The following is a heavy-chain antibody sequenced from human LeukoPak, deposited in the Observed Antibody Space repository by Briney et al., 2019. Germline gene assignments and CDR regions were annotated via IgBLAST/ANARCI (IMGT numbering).Heavy chain of an antibody. CDR3: ARGARIRYSTQYYYYYYGMDV. V-gene: IGHV4-34*01. J-gene: IGHJ6*02. CDR2: INHSGST. Sequence: SETLSLTCTVSGVSISSYYWSWIRQPPGKGLEWIGEINHSGSTSYNPSLKSRVTISVDTSKNQFSLKLSSVTAADTAVYYCARGARIRYSTQYYYYYYGMDVWGQGTTVTVSS. D-gene: IGHD4-11*01. CDR1: GVSISSYY.